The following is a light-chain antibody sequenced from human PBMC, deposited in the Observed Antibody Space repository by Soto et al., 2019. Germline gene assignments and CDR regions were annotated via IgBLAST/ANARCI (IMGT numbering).Light chain of an antibody. CDR2: GAS. V-gene: IGKV3-15*01. J-gene: IGKJ1*01. Sequence: EIVMTQSPATLSVSPGERATLSCRASQSVSNNLAWYQKKPGQAPRLLIYGASTRATGIPARFSGGGAGTDFTLTISSLQSEDFAVYYCQQYNNWWTFGQGTRVQLK. CDR3: QQYNNWWT. CDR1: QSVSNN.